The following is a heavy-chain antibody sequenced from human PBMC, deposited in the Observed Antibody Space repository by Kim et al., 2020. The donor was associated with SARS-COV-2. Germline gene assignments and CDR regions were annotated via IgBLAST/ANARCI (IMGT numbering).Heavy chain of an antibody. CDR3: ARGRFGSVVRGVDN. V-gene: IGHV3-30*04. CDR2: ISDDGRNE. D-gene: IGHD3-16*01. CDR1: GFTFRTYD. Sequence: GGSLRLSCAVSGFTFRTYDMHWVRQAPGKGLEWVAVISDDGRNEYYADSVKGRFTISRDNAKNTLYLQMNSLRAEDTAMYHCARGRFGSVVRGVDNWGQGALGTVSS. J-gene: IGHJ4*02.